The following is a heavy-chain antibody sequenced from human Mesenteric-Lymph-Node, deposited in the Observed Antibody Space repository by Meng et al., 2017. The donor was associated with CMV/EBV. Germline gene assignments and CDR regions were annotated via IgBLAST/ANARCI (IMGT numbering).Heavy chain of an antibody. D-gene: IGHD5-18*01. V-gene: IGHV3-48*04. Sequence: GESLKISCAASGFTFSSYSMNWVRQAPGKGLEWVSYISSSSSTIYYADSVKGRFTISRDNAKNSLYLQMNSLRAEDTAVYYCARDRVTAMVKRNYYYGMDVWGQGTTVTVSS. CDR1: GFTFSSYS. CDR3: ARDRVTAMVKRNYYYGMDV. J-gene: IGHJ6*02. CDR2: ISSSSSTI.